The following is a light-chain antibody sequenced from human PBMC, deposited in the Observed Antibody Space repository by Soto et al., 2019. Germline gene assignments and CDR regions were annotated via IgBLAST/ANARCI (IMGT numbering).Light chain of an antibody. CDR2: WAS. V-gene: IGKV4-1*01. CDR1: QSVLYSSNNKNY. CDR3: QQYYSLPLT. Sequence: DIVMTQSPDSLAVSLGERATINCKSSQSVLYSSNNKNYLAWYQHKPGQPPKLLIHWASTRKSGVPDRFSGSGSGTDFTLTISSLQAEDVAVYYCQQYYSLPLTFGGGNKVEIK. J-gene: IGKJ4*01.